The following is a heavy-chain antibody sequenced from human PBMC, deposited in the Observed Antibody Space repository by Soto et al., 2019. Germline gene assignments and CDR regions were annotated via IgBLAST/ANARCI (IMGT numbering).Heavy chain of an antibody. V-gene: IGHV3-33*01. D-gene: IGHD3-22*01. CDR3: ARTDSNYYDSSGSAPGY. Sequence: PGGSLRLSCAASGFTFSSYGMHWVRQAPGKGLEWVAVIWYDGSNKYYADSVKGRFTISRDNSKNTLYLQMNSLRAEDTAVYYCARTDSNYYDSSGSAPGYWGQGTLVTVSS. J-gene: IGHJ4*02. CDR1: GFTFSSYG. CDR2: IWYDGSNK.